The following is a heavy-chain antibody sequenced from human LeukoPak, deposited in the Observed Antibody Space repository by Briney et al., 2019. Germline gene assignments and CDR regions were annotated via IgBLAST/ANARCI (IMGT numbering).Heavy chain of an antibody. D-gene: IGHD3-3*01. CDR2: IVSNGGNT. V-gene: IGHV3-64*02. Sequence: TGGSLRLSCAASGLTFSSHAMHWVRQAPGKGLEYVSAIVSNGGNTYYADSVRGRFTISRDNSKDTVYLQMGSLRPEDTAVYYCARGGYYAASGIWGQGALVTVSS. CDR1: GLTFSSHA. CDR3: ARGGYYAASGI. J-gene: IGHJ4*02.